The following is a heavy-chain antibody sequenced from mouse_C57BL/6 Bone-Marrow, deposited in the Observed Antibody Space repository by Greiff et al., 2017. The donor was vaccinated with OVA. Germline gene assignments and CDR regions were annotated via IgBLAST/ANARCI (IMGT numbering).Heavy chain of an antibody. V-gene: IGHV5-6*01. Sequence: EVKVVESGGDLVKPGGSLKLSCAASGFTFSSYGMSWVRQTPDKRLEWVATISSGGSYTYYPDSVKGRFTISRDNAKNTLYLQMSSLKSEDTAMYYCARQCDPMDYWGQGTSVTVSS. CDR3: ARQCDPMDY. CDR2: ISSGGSYT. CDR1: GFTFSSYG. J-gene: IGHJ4*01.